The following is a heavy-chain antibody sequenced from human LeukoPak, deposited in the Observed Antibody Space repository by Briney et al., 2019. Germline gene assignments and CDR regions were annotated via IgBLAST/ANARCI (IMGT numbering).Heavy chain of an antibody. Sequence: PGGSLRLSCAASGFTFSSYAVSWVRQAPGKGLEWVSAISGSGGSTYYADSVKGRFTISRDNSKNTLYLQMNSLRAEDTAVYYCAKVSGYSRGWYVRDWFDPWGQGTLVTVSS. CDR3: AKVSGYSRGWYVRDWFDP. D-gene: IGHD6-19*01. V-gene: IGHV3-23*01. CDR1: GFTFSSYA. CDR2: ISGSGGST. J-gene: IGHJ5*02.